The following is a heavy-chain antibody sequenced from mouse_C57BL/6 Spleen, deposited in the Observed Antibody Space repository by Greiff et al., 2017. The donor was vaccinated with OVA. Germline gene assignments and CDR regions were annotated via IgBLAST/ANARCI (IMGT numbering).Heavy chain of an antibody. J-gene: IGHJ2*01. CDR3: ARRTTGYYFDY. CDR2: IDTSDSYT. CDR1: GYTFTSYW. V-gene: IGHV1-50*01. D-gene: IGHD1-1*01. Sequence: QVQLQQPGAELVKPGASVKLSCKASGYTFTSYWMQWVKQRPGQGLEWIGEIDTSDSYTNYNQKFKGKATLTVDTSSSTAYMQLSSLTSEDSAVYYCARRTTGYYFDYWGQGTTLTVSS.